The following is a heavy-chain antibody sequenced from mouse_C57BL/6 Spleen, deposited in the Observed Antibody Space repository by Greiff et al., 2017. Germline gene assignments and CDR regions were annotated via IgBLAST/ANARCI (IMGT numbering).Heavy chain of an antibody. CDR1: GFTFTDYY. D-gene: IGHD1-1*01. CDR2: IRNKANGYTT. Sequence: EVKLVESGGGLVQPGGSLSLSCAASGFTFTDYYMSWVRQPPGKALEWLGFIRNKANGYTTEYSASVKGRFTISRDNSQSILYLQMNALRAEDSATYYCARYGSSQGYFAYWGQGTTLTVSS. V-gene: IGHV7-3*01. J-gene: IGHJ2*01. CDR3: ARYGSSQGYFAY.